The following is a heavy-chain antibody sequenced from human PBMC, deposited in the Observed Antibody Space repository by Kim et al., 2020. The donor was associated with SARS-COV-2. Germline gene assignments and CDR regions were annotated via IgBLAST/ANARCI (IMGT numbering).Heavy chain of an antibody. D-gene: IGHD3-22*01. Sequence: AQKFQGRVTITADESTSTAYMELSSLRSEDTAVYYCARESYYYDSSGFDIWGQGTMVTVSS. J-gene: IGHJ3*02. CDR3: ARESYYYDSSGFDI. V-gene: IGHV1-69*01.